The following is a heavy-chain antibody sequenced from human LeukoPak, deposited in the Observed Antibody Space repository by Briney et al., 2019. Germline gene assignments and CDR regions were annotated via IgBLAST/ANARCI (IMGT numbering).Heavy chain of an antibody. V-gene: IGHV1-69*06. CDR1: GYTFTSFA. J-gene: IGHJ4*02. CDR3: AGGYSSSWGGRYYFDY. Sequence: SVKVSCKASGYTFTSFAINWVRQAPGQGLEWMGGIIPIFGTANYAQKFQGRVTITADKSTSTAYMELSSLRSEDTAVYYCAGGYSSSWGGRYYFDYWGQGTLVTVSS. CDR2: IIPIFGTA. D-gene: IGHD6-13*01.